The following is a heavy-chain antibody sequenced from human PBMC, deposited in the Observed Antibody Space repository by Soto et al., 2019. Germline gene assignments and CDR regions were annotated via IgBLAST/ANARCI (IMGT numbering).Heavy chain of an antibody. Sequence: TGGSLRLSCAASGFTFSSYAMSWVRQAPGKGLEWVSAISGGGGSTYYADSVKGRVTIYRDNSKSTLYLQMNSLKAEGTAVYYCEKEEPLFREYNCDYWRQGTRGTVSS. CDR1: GFTFSSYA. J-gene: IGHJ4*02. CDR2: ISGGGGST. D-gene: IGHD1-1*01. CDR3: EKEEPLFREYNCDY. V-gene: IGHV3-23*01.